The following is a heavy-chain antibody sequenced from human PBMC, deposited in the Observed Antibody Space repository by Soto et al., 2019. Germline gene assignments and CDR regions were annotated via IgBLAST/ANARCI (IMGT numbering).Heavy chain of an antibody. CDR1: GGSFSGYY. D-gene: IGHD2-15*01. Sequence: SETLSLTCAVYGGSFSGYYWSWIRQPPGKGLEWIGEINHSGSTNYNPSLKSRVTISVDTSKNQFSLKLSSVTAADTAVYYCASTARWPIGGNWFDPWGQGTLVTVSS. CDR2: INHSGST. CDR3: ASTARWPIGGNWFDP. V-gene: IGHV4-34*01. J-gene: IGHJ5*02.